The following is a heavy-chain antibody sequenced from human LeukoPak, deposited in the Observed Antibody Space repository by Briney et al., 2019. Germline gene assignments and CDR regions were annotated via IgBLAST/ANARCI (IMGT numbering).Heavy chain of an antibody. V-gene: IGHV3-73*01. Sequence: GGSLRLSCAASGFTFSGSAMHWVRQASGKGLEWVGRIRSKANSYATAYAASVKGRFTISRDDSKNTAYLQMNSLKTEDAAVYYCAKDDWGGYSYFDYWGQGTLVTVSS. D-gene: IGHD5-18*01. CDR1: GFTFSGSA. CDR2: IRSKANSYAT. CDR3: AKDDWGGYSYFDY. J-gene: IGHJ4*02.